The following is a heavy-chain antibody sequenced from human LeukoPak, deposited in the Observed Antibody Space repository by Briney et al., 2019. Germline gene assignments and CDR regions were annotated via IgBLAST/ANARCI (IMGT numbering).Heavy chain of an antibody. Sequence: GGSLRLSCAASGFIFSSYNMNWVRQAPGKGLKWVSSISRTSSYIYYADSVKGRFTISRDNAQNSLYLQMNSLRVEDTAVYYCARVLETDCTGGSCYSGLDYWGQGTLVTVSS. V-gene: IGHV3-21*01. CDR2: ISRTSSYI. CDR3: ARVLETDCTGGSCYSGLDY. D-gene: IGHD2-15*01. J-gene: IGHJ4*02. CDR1: GFIFSSYN.